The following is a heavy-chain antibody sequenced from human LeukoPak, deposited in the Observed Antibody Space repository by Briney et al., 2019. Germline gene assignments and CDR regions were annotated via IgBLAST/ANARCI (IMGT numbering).Heavy chain of an antibody. CDR2: IYHSGST. V-gene: IGHV4-39*07. CDR1: GGSISSSSYY. Sequence: SETLSLTCTVSGGSISSSSYYWGWIRQPPGKGLEWIGSIYHSGSTNYNPSLKSRVTISVDKSKNQFSLKLSSVTAADTAVYYCARGLTYCSGGSCGDYWGQGTLVTVSS. CDR3: ARGLTYCSGGSCGDY. D-gene: IGHD2-15*01. J-gene: IGHJ4*02.